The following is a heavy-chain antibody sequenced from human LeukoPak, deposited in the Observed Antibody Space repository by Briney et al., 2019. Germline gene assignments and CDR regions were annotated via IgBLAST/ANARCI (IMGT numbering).Heavy chain of an antibody. CDR1: GGSISSHY. V-gene: IGHV4-59*11. Sequence: MTSETLSLTCTVSGGSISSHYWSWIRQPPGKGLEWIGYIYYSGSTNYNPSLKSRVTISVDTSKNQFSLKLSSVTAADTAVYYCARVGIAAAGLNYYYYYYMDVWGKGTTVTVSS. CDR2: IYYSGST. J-gene: IGHJ6*03. D-gene: IGHD6-13*01. CDR3: ARVGIAAAGLNYYYYYYMDV.